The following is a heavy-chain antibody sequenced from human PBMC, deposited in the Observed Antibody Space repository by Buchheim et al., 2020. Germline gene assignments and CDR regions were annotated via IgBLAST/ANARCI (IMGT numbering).Heavy chain of an antibody. V-gene: IGHV1-2*04. J-gene: IGHJ6*02. D-gene: IGHD3-22*01. CDR1: GYTFTGYY. CDR2: INPNSGGT. Sequence: QVQLVQSGAEVKKPGASVKVSCKASGYTFTGYYMHWVRQAPGQGLEWMGWINPNSGGTNYAQKFQGWVTMTRDTSISTPYMELSRLRSDDTAVYYCAREDYYENSQEGYYYGMDVWGQGTT. CDR3: AREDYYENSQEGYYYGMDV.